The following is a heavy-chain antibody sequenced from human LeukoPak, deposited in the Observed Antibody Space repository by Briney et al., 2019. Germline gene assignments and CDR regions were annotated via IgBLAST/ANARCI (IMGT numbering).Heavy chain of an antibody. V-gene: IGHV3-48*03. Sequence: GGSLRLSCAASGFTFSSYDMNWVRQAPGKGLEWVSYISSSGSTIYYADSVKGRFTISRDNAKNSLYLQMNSLRAEDTAVYYCASSYWYFDLWGGGTLVTVSS. J-gene: IGHJ2*01. CDR1: GFTFSSYD. CDR3: ASSYWYFDL. CDR2: ISSSGSTI.